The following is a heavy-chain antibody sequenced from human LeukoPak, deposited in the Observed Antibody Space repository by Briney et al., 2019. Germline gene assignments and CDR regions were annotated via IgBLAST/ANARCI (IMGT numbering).Heavy chain of an antibody. Sequence: ASGKVSCKASGYTFTSYDINWVRQATGQGLEWMGWTNPNSGNTGYAQKFQGRLTITRSTSISTAYMELSSLRSEDTAVYYCARVAGSNYWGQGTLVTVSS. J-gene: IGHJ4*02. D-gene: IGHD6-19*01. CDR2: TNPNSGNT. CDR1: GYTFTSYD. CDR3: ARVAGSNY. V-gene: IGHV1-8*01.